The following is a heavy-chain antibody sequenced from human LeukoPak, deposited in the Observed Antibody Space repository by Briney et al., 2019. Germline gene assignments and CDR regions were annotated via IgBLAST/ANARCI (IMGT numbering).Heavy chain of an antibody. J-gene: IGHJ4*02. CDR3: ARARILGYCSGGSCYSLDY. Sequence: SETLSLTCTVSGGSFSSYYWSWIRQPPGKGLEWIGYIYSSGNTYYNPSLKSRVTISIDTSKKQFSLKLSSVTAADTAVYYCARARILGYCSGGSCYSLDYWGQGTLVTVSS. CDR2: IYSSGNT. V-gene: IGHV4-59*08. CDR1: GGSFSSYY. D-gene: IGHD2-15*01.